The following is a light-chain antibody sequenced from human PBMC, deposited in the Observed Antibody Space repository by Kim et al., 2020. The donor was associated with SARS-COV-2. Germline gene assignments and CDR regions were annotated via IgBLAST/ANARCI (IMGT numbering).Light chain of an antibody. J-gene: IGKJ2*01. CDR1: QTVSSNY. CDR2: AAS. V-gene: IGKV3-20*01. Sequence: EIVLTQSPGTLSLSPGEGDTLSCRASQTVSSNYVAWYQQKPGQAPRLLIYAASRRATGIPDRFSGSGSGTDFTLTISRLEPEDFAVYYCQQYGSSPPPFGQGTKLEI. CDR3: QQYGSSPPP.